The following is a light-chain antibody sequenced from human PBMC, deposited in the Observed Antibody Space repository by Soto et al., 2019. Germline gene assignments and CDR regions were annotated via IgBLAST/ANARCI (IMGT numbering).Light chain of an antibody. CDR2: AAS. J-gene: IGKJ4*01. Sequence: AIQLTQSPASLSASVGDRVTITCPASQGIRNDLGWFQQKPGKAPKLLIYAASSLQTGVPSRFSGSGYGTYFTLTIRSLQVEEFATDYCLPEYRYPLTFGGGTKVEI. V-gene: IGKV1-6*01. CDR1: QGIRND. CDR3: LPEYRYPLT.